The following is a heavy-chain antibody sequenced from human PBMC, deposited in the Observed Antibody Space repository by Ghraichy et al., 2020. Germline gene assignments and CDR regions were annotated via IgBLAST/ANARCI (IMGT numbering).Heavy chain of an antibody. V-gene: IGHV3-30*02. D-gene: IGHD3/OR15-3a*01. J-gene: IGHJ4*02. CDR3: AKDLDSWGYYFDY. CDR1: GFTFSTYH. Sequence: SCAASGFTFSTYHMHWVRQAPGKGLEWVAFIQSHGSDKWFADSVKGRFTVSRDNSKNTVYLEMNSLRPEDTAVYYCAKDLDSWGYYFDYWGLGTLVTVSS. CDR2: IQSHGSDK.